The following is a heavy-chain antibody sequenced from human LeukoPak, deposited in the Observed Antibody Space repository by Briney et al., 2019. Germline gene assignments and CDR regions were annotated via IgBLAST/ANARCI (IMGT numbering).Heavy chain of an antibody. D-gene: IGHD3-22*01. V-gene: IGHV3-48*03. CDR2: ISSSGSTI. J-gene: IGHJ4*02. CDR3: ARDFSGYYDY. CDR1: GLTFSSYE. Sequence: PGGSLRLSCAASGLTFSSYEMNWVRQAPGKGLEWVSHISSSGSTIYYADSVKGRFTISRDNAKNSLYLQMNSLRVEDTAVYYCARDFSGYYDYWGQGTLVTVSS.